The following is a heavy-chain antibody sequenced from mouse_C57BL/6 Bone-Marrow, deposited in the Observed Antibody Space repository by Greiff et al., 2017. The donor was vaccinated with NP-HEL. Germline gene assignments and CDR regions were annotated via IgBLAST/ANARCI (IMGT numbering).Heavy chain of an antibody. Sequence: EVQLQQSGPELVKPGASVKISCKASGYSFTGYYMNWVKQSPEKSLEWIGEINPSTGGTTYNQKFKAKATLTVDKSSSTAYMQLKSLTSEDSAVYYCARSRITTVVEGDFDYWGQGTTLTVSS. CDR2: INPSTGGT. D-gene: IGHD1-1*01. V-gene: IGHV1-42*01. J-gene: IGHJ2*01. CDR3: ARSRITTVVEGDFDY. CDR1: GYSFTGYY.